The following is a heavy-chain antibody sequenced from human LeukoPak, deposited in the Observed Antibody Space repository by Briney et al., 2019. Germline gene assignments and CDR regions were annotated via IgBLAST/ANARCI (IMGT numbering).Heavy chain of an antibody. J-gene: IGHJ4*02. CDR3: AKDRNDYGDSDFDY. V-gene: IGHV3-23*01. D-gene: IGHD4-17*01. Sequence: GSLELSFAASGFPFNSYALDWVRPAPGKGAGWVSAISGSGGSTYYADSVKGRFTISRDNSKNTLYLQMNSLRAEDTAVYYCAKDRNDYGDSDFDYWGQGTLVTVSS. CDR1: GFPFNSYA. CDR2: ISGSGGST.